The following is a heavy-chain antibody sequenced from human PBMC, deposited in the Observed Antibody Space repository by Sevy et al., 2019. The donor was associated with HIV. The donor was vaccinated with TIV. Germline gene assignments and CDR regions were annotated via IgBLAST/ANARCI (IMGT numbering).Heavy chain of an antibody. CDR3: ARGVPWSPYYYDSSGYPYFDY. CDR2: ISYDGSNK. V-gene: IGHV3-30-3*01. J-gene: IGHJ4*02. Sequence: GESLKISCAASGFTFSSYAMHWVRQDPGKGLEWVAVISYDGSNKYYADSVKGRFTISRDNSKNTLYLQMNSLRAEDTAVYYCARGVPWSPYYYDSSGYPYFDYWGQGTLVTVSS. CDR1: GFTFSSYA. D-gene: IGHD3-22*01.